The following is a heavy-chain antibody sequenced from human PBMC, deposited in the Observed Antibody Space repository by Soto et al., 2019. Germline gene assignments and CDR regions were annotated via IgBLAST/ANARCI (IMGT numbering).Heavy chain of an antibody. D-gene: IGHD3-3*01. V-gene: IGHV5-51*01. CDR3: ARQRGYDFWSGYLDV. CDR2: IYPGDSDT. Sequence: GESLKISCKGSGYSFTSYWIDWVRQMPGKGLEWMGIIYPGDSDTRYSPSFQGQVTISADKSISTAYLQWSSLKASDTAMYYCARQRGYDFWSGYLDVWGQGTTVTVSS. CDR1: GYSFTSYW. J-gene: IGHJ6*02.